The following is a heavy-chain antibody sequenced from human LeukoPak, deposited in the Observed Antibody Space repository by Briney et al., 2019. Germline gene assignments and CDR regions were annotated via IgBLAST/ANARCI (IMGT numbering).Heavy chain of an antibody. CDR1: GFTFSSYA. Sequence: GGSLRLSCAASGFTFSSYAMSWVRQAPGKGLEWVSAISSSGGSTYYADSVKGRFTISRDNSKNTLYLQMNSLRAEDTAVYYCANTARIAPRYYSYYMDVWGKGTTVTVSS. CDR3: ANTARIAPRYYSYYMDV. J-gene: IGHJ6*03. V-gene: IGHV3-23*01. CDR2: ISSSGGST. D-gene: IGHD6-13*01.